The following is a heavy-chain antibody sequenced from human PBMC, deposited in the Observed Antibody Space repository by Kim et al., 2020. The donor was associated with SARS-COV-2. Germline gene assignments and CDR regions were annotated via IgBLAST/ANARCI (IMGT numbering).Heavy chain of an antibody. V-gene: IGHV4-31*02. D-gene: IGHD2-21*01. CDR3: ARAVSAALLYYFDS. Sequence: YNRSLKSRLDISADTSKNQFSLKLTSVTAADTAVYFCARAVSAALLYYFDSWGQGVLVTVSS. J-gene: IGHJ4*02.